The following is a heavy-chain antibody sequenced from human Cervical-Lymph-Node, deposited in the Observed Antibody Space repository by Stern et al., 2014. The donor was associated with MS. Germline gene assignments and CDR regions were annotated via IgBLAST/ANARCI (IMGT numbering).Heavy chain of an antibody. CDR1: GFTFNRYW. J-gene: IGHJ4*02. V-gene: IGHV3-74*02. CDR3: VRVGVYGSSASQFDY. Sequence: EVQLVQSGGGLVQPGGSLRLSCAASGFTFNRYWMHWVRQAPGKGLVWVSRIDDDGSDTTYADSVKGRFTISRDNAKNTLSLQMNSLRAEDTAVYYCVRVGVYGSSASQFDYWGQGTLVTVSS. D-gene: IGHD6-6*01. CDR2: IDDDGSDT.